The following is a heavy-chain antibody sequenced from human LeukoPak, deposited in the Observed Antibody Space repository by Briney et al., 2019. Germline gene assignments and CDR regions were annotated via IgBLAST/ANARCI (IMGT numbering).Heavy chain of an antibody. CDR3: ARADSMVRGGVIDY. J-gene: IGHJ4*02. Sequence: ASVKVSCKASGYSFTSYALNWVRQAPGQGLEWMGWIIPNGGGANYAQKFQGRVTMTRDTSISTAFMYLSRLRSDDTAVYYCARADSMVRGGVIDYWGQGTLVTVSS. V-gene: IGHV1-2*02. CDR1: GYSFTSYA. D-gene: IGHD3-10*01. CDR2: IIPNGGGA.